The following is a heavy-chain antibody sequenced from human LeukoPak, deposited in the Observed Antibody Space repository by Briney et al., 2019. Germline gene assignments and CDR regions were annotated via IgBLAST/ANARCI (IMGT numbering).Heavy chain of an antibody. D-gene: IGHD2/OR15-2a*01. J-gene: IGHJ4*02. CDR2: INHSGST. Sequence: SETLSLTCTVSGGSISSYYWSWIRQPPGKGLEWIGEINHSGSTNYNPSLKSRVTISVDTSKNQFSLKLSSVTAADTAVYYCARGRLGLRVRALYHNWGQGTLVTVSS. V-gene: IGHV4-34*01. CDR3: ARGRLGLRVRALYHN. CDR1: GGSISSYY.